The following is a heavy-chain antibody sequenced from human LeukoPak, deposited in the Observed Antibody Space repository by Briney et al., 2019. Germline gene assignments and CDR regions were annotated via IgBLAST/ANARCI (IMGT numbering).Heavy chain of an antibody. Sequence: ASVKASCKASGGTFSSYAISWVRQAPGQGLEWMGRIIPIFGIANYAQKFQGSVTITADKSTSTAYMELSSLGSEDTAVYSCARDQAGWVVVVPAAIDNWFDPWGQGTLVTVSS. D-gene: IGHD2-2*02. J-gene: IGHJ5*02. CDR3: ARDQAGWVVVVPAAIDNWFDP. V-gene: IGHV1-69*04. CDR2: IIPIFGIA. CDR1: GGTFSSYA.